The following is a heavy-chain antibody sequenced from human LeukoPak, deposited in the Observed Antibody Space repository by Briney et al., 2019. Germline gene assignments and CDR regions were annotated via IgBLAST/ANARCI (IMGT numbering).Heavy chain of an antibody. CDR3: ARELLYSSSRPYYYYGMDV. J-gene: IGHJ6*02. V-gene: IGHV1-69*04. D-gene: IGHD6-6*01. Sequence: GASVKVSCKASGGTFSSYAISWVRQAPGQGLEWMGRIIPILGIANYAQKFQGRVTITADKSTSTAYMELSSLRSEDTAVYYCARELLYSSSRPYYYYGMDVWGQGTTVTVSS. CDR2: IIPILGIA. CDR1: GGTFSSYA.